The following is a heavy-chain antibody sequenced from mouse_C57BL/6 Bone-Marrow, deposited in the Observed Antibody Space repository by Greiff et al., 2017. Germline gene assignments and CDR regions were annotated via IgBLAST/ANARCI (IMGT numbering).Heavy chain of an antibody. J-gene: IGHJ4*01. CDR1: GYTFTDYE. CDR3: TRILLRPYAMDY. Sequence: VQLQQSGAELVRPGASVTLSCKASGYTFTDYEMHWVKQTPVHGLEWIGAIDPETGGTAYNQKFKGKAILTADKSSSTAYMELRSLTSEDSAVYYCTRILLRPYAMDYWGQGTSVTVSS. D-gene: IGHD1-1*01. CDR2: IDPETGGT. V-gene: IGHV1-15*01.